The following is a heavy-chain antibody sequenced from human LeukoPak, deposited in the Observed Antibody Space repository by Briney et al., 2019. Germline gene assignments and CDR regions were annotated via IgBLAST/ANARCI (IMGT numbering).Heavy chain of an antibody. CDR2: IIPIFGTA. Sequence: ASVKVSCKASGRTFSSYAISWVRQAPGQGLEWMGGIIPIFGTANYAQKYQGRVTITADESTSTAYMELSSLRSEDTAVYYCARVGYSGSFRGYYFDYWGQGTLVTVSS. CDR1: GRTFSSYA. J-gene: IGHJ4*02. V-gene: IGHV1-69*01. CDR3: ARVGYSGSFRGYYFDY. D-gene: IGHD1-26*01.